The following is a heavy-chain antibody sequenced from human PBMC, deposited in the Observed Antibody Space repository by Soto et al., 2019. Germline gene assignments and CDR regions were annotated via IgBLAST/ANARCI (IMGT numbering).Heavy chain of an antibody. D-gene: IGHD6-13*01. CDR2: IIPIFGTA. CDR1: GGTFSSYA. V-gene: IGHV1-69*01. Sequence: QVQLVQSGAEVKKPGSSVKVSCKASGGTFSSYAISWMRQAPGQGLEWMGGIIPIFGTANYAQKFQGRVTMTTDESTSTAYMELSSLRAEDTAVYDCARGSRHDRSSSWCRIMGNYYAMDVWGQGTTVTVS. J-gene: IGHJ6*02. CDR3: ARGSRHDRSSSWCRIMGNYYAMDV.